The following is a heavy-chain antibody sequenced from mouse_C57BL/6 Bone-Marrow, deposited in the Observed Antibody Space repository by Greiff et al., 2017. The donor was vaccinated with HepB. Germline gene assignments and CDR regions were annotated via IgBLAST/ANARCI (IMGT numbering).Heavy chain of an antibody. V-gene: IGHV1-64*01. CDR2: IHPNSGST. CDR1: GYTFTSYW. CDR3: ARGGRDWDGFAY. Sequence: QVQLQQSGAELVKPGASVKLSCKASGYTFTSYWMHWVKQRPGQGLEWIGMIHPNSGSTNYNEKFKSKATLTVDKSSSTAYMQLSSLTSEDSAVYYCARGGRDWDGFAYWGQGTLVTVSA. J-gene: IGHJ3*01. D-gene: IGHD4-1*01.